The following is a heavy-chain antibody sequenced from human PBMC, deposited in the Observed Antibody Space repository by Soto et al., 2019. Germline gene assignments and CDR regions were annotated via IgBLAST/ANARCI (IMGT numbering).Heavy chain of an antibody. CDR3: ARCMTTVTTPYYYGMDV. J-gene: IGHJ6*02. CDR2: IIPIFGTA. CDR1: GGTFSSYA. Sequence: ASVNVSCKASGGTFSSYAISWVRQAPGQGLEWMGGIIPIFGTANYAQKFQGRVTITADESTSTAYMELSSLRSEDTAVYYCARCMTTVTTPYYYGMDVWGQGTTVTVSS. D-gene: IGHD4-4*01. V-gene: IGHV1-69*13.